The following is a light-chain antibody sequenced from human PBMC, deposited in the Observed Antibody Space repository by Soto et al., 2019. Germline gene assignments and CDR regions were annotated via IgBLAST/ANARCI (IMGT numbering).Light chain of an antibody. CDR1: QRVNSNY. CDR3: QQYGSSPLT. V-gene: IGKV3-20*01. J-gene: IGKJ4*01. Sequence: EIVLTQSPDTLSLSPGERASLSCRASQRVNSNYLASHQKKPGQAPRLLIYGASTRANGLPDRFSGSGSGTDFTLSISRLEPEDLGVYHCQQYGSSPLTFGGGTKVDIK. CDR2: GAS.